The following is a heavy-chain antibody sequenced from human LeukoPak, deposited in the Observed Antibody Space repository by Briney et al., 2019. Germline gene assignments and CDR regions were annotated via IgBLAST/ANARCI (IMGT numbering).Heavy chain of an antibody. D-gene: IGHD2-15*01. CDR2: VNPNTSDA. CDR1: GYSFAKYY. Sequence: ASVRVSCKTSGYSFAKYYINWVRQAPGQGLEWMGWVNPNTSDADYPHKFQGRLTMTSDVAINTAYMELHSLKADDTAVYYCAREYCSGGSCYFRQKYYFDYWGQGTLVTVSS. CDR3: AREYCSGGSCYFRQKYYFDY. V-gene: IGHV1-8*01. J-gene: IGHJ4*02.